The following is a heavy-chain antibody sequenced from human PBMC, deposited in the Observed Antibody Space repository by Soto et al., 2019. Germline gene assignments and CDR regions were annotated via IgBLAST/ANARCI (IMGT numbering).Heavy chain of an antibody. J-gene: IGHJ4*02. Sequence: EVQLLESGGGLVQPGGSLRLSCAASGFTFSSYAMSWVRQAPGKGLEWVSALSGSGTSTYYADSVKGRFTISRDNSKNTLYLQMNSLRAKDTAVYYCAKDPYYYGSGSYAAFDYWGQGTLVTVSS. CDR3: AKDPYYYGSGSYAAFDY. CDR2: LSGSGTST. CDR1: GFTFSSYA. V-gene: IGHV3-23*01. D-gene: IGHD3-10*01.